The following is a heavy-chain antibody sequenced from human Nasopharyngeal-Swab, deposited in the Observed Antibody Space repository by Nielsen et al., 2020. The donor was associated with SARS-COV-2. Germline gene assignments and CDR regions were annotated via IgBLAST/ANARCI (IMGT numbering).Heavy chain of an antibody. CDR3: ARAAKGYCSSTSCYSIPEYYYYYMDV. CDR2: INPNSGGT. J-gene: IGHJ6*03. Sequence: WVRQAPGQGLEWMGWINPNSGGTNYAQKFQGWDTMTRDTSISTAYRELSRLRSDDTAVYYCARAAKGYCSSTSCYSIPEYYYYYMDVWGKGTTVTVSS. V-gene: IGHV1-2*04. D-gene: IGHD2-2*01.